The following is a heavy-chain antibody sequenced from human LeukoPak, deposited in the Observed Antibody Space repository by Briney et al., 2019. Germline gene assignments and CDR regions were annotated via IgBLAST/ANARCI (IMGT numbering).Heavy chain of an antibody. J-gene: IGHJ4*02. CDR2: VYSSGST. V-gene: IGHV4-4*07. CDR3: ARHFVRSGSYWADY. Sequence: SETLSLTCTVSGGSISSYYWSWIRQPAGKGLEWIGRVYSSGSTNYNPSLKSRVTISVDTSKNQFSLRVTSVTAADTAVYYCARHFVRSGSYWADYWGQGTLVTVSS. D-gene: IGHD1-26*01. CDR1: GGSISSYY.